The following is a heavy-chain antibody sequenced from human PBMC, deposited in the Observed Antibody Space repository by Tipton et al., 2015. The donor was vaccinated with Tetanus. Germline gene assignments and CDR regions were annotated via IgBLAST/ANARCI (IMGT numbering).Heavy chain of an antibody. V-gene: IGHV4-61*02. D-gene: IGHD2-21*01. CDR2: IYSDVYTSEST. J-gene: IGHJ2*01. CDR3: ARRGDNWYFDL. Sequence: TLSLTCTVSGGSVNSGSYYWSWIRQPAGKGLEWIGRIYSDVYTSESTTYNPSLKNRVSMSVDTSKNQFSLKLTSVIAADTAMYYCARRGDNWYFDLWGRGTLVTVSS. CDR1: GGSVNSGSYY.